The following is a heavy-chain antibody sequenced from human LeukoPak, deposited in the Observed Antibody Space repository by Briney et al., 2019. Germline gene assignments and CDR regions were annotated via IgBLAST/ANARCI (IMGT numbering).Heavy chain of an antibody. CDR3: ATMSGSPYYIGV. CDR1: GGSFSGYY. D-gene: IGHD2-15*01. CDR2: INHSGST. V-gene: IGHV4-34*01. J-gene: IGHJ6*03. Sequence: PSETLSLTCAVYGGSFSGYYWSWIRQPPGKGLEWIGEINHSGSTNYNPSLKSRVTISVDTSKNQFSLKLTSVTAADTAVYYCATMSGSPYYIGVWGKGTTVTVSS.